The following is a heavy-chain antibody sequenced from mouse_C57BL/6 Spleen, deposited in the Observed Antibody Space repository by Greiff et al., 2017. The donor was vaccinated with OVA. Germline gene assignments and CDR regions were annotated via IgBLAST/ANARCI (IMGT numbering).Heavy chain of an antibody. J-gene: IGHJ2*01. CDR3: ARDGVYYGSSYVGFDY. D-gene: IGHD1-1*01. CDR1: GYTFTSYW. V-gene: IGHV1-52*01. Sequence: QVQLKQPGAELVRPGSSVKLSCKASGYTFTSYWMHWVKQRPIQGLEWIGNIDPSDSETHYNQKFKDKATLTVDKSSSTAYMQLSSLTSEDSAVYYGARDGVYYGSSYVGFDYWGQGTTLTVSS. CDR2: IDPSDSET.